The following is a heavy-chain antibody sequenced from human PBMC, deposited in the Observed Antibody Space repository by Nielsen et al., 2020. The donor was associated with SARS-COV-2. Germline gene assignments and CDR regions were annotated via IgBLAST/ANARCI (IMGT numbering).Heavy chain of an antibody. V-gene: IGHV4-30-4*01. CDR3: ARRDEALASDAFDI. Sequence: SETLSLTCIVSGASVRGGDYYWNWIRQPPGRGLEWIGSIYSSGNTYSNPSLNSRVSISLDTSNNRFSLNLNSVAATDTAVYYCARRDEALASDAFDIWGQGTRVTVSS. D-gene: IGHD5-24*01. CDR1: GASVRGGDYY. CDR2: IYSSGNT. J-gene: IGHJ3*02.